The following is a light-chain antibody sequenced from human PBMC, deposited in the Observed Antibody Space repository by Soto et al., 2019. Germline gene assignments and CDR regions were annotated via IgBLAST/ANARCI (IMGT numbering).Light chain of an antibody. J-gene: IGLJ1*01. CDR3: AAWDDSLYGRV. V-gene: IGLV1-44*01. Sequence: QSVLTRPPSASGTPGQRVTISCSGSRSNIGSNPVNWYQQLPGTAPKLLIDSNNQRPSGVPDRFSGSRSGTSASLAISGLQSEDEADYYCAAWDDSLYGRVFGTGTKVTVL. CDR2: SNN. CDR1: RSNIGSNP.